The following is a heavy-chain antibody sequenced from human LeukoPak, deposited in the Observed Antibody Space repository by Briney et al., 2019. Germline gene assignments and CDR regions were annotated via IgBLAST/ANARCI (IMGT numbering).Heavy chain of an antibody. CDR1: GFTVSSNY. D-gene: IGHD1-26*01. CDR2: IYSGGNT. V-gene: IGHV3-53*01. Sequence: GGSLRLSCAASGFTVSSNYMSWVRQAPGKGLEWVSVIYSGGNTYYADSVKGRFTISRDNSKNTLYLQMNSLRAEDTAVYYCTRVGGSSYNYWGQETLVTVSS. CDR3: TRVGGSSYNY. J-gene: IGHJ4*02.